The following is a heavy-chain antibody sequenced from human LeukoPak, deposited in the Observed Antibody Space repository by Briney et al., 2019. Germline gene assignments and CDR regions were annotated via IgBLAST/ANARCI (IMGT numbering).Heavy chain of an antibody. V-gene: IGHV3-30*04. CDR3: AKDSGWIQFIE. J-gene: IGHJ4*02. CDR2: ISYDGSNE. CDR1: GFTFSSYV. Sequence: GGSLRLSCAASGFTFSSYVMHWVRQAPGKGLEWMAIISYDGSNEYYADSVKGRFIISRDNSKTTMYLQMNSLRAEDTGVYYCAKDSGWIQFIEWGQGTPVTVSS. D-gene: IGHD5-24*01.